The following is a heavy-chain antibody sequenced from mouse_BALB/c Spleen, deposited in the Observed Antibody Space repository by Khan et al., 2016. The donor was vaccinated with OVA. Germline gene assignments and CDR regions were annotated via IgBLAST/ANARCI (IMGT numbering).Heavy chain of an antibody. CDR1: GYTFTDYA. CDR3: ARPSTATAMDY. Sequence: QMQLAESGAELVRPGVSVKISCKGSGYTFTDYAMHWVKQSNAKSLEWIGVISNYYGDASYNQKFNGKATMTVDKSSSTAYMELARLTSEDSAIYYCARPSTATAMDYWGQGTSVTVSS. V-gene: IGHV1S137*01. CDR2: ISNYYGDA. D-gene: IGHD1-2*01. J-gene: IGHJ4*01.